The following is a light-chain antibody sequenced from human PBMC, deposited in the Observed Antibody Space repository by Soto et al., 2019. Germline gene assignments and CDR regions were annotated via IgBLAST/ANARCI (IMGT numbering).Light chain of an antibody. J-gene: IGLJ1*01. CDR1: SSDIGAYYF. Sequence: QSALTQPASVSGSPGXSXXXSCTGSSSDIGAYYFVSWYQHHPGEAPKLLLYEVTTRPSGVSSRFSGSKSGNTASLTISGLQADDEATYYCSSYTTTNTPYVFGTGTKLTVL. CDR3: SSYTTTNTPYV. CDR2: EVT. V-gene: IGLV2-14*01.